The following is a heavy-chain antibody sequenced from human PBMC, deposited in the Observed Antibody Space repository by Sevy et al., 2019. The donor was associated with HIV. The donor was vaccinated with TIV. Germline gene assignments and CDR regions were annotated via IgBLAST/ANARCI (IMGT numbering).Heavy chain of an antibody. CDR1: GYTFSNHY. Sequence: ASVKVSCKTFGYTFSNHYIHWVRQAPGHGLEWMGVINPSGGSTNYAHRLQGRVTMTRDTSTSTFYMDLSSLRSEDTAVYYCARDRYASGDFDYWGQGTLVTVSS. D-gene: IGHD6-19*01. CDR2: INPSGGST. J-gene: IGHJ4*02. V-gene: IGHV1-46*01. CDR3: ARDRYASGDFDY.